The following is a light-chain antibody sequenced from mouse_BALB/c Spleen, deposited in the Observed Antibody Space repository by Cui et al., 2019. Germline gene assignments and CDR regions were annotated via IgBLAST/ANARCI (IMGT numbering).Light chain of an antibody. Sequence: DIVMTQSHKFMPTSVGDRVSITCKASQDVSTAVAWYQQKPGQSPKLLIYWASTRHTGVPDRFTGSGSGTDYTLTISSVQAEDLALYYCQQHYSTPFTFGSGTKLEIK. V-gene: IGKV6-25*01. CDR1: QDVSTA. CDR2: WAS. CDR3: QQHYSTPFT. J-gene: IGKJ4*01.